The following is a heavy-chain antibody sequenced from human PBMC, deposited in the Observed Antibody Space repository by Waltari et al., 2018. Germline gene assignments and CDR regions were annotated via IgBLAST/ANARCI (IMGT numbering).Heavy chain of an antibody. D-gene: IGHD5-18*01. CDR1: GGSISSGSYY. CDR3: TRTLRGYSYGLTFGAFDI. Sequence: QVQLQESGPGLVKPSQTLSLTCTVSGGSISSGSYYWSWIRQPAGQGLEWIGRIYTSGSTNYNPSLKSRVTISVDTSKNQFSLKLSSVTAADTAVYYCTRTLRGYSYGLTFGAFDIWGQGTMVTVSS. J-gene: IGHJ3*02. CDR2: IYTSGST. V-gene: IGHV4-61*02.